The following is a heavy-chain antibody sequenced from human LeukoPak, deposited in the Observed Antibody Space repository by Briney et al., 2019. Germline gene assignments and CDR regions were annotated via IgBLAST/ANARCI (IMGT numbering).Heavy chain of an antibody. CDR2: ISSSSDTI. CDR3: ARDLAYKYGSDS. D-gene: IGHD3-10*01. V-gene: IGHV3-48*04. CDR1: GFTFSSYA. Sequence: PGRSLRLSCAASGFTFSSYAMHWVRQVPGKGLEWISYISSSSDTIDYADSVKGRFIISRDNAKKSLYVQMNSLRAEDTAVYYCARDLAYKYGSDSWGQGTLVTVSS. J-gene: IGHJ5*01.